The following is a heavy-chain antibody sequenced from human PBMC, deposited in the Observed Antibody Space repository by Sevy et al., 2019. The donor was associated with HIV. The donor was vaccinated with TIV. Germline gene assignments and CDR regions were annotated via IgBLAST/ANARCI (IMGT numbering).Heavy chain of an antibody. CDR1: GGSITSLY. CDR2: IYYNGHI. Sequence: SETLSLTCTVSGGSITSLYWNWIRQPPGKGLEWIANIYYNGHINYNPSLKSRVTLSLDTSKNQFSLRRSSVTAADTAMYYCAGENAWGRGYSSGQGTLVTVSS. J-gene: IGHJ4*02. V-gene: IGHV4-59*08. CDR3: AGENAWGRGYS. D-gene: IGHD1-26*01.